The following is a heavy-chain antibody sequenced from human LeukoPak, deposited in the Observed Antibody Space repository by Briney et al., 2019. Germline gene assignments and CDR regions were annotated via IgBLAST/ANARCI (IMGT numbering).Heavy chain of an antibody. CDR1: GGSFSGYY. CDR3: ARGYIRPHYYYDSSGSLPFDY. V-gene: IGHV4-34*01. D-gene: IGHD3-22*01. J-gene: IGHJ4*02. Sequence: SETLSLTCAVYGGSFSGYYWSWIRQPPGKGLEWFGEINHSGSTNYNPSLKSRVTISVDTSKNQFSLKLSSVTAADTAVYYCARGYIRPHYYYDSSGSLPFDYWGQGTLVTVSS. CDR2: INHSGST.